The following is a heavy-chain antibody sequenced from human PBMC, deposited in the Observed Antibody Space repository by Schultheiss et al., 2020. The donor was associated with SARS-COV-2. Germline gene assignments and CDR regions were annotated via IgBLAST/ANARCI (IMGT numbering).Heavy chain of an antibody. CDR3: ARDHDIVVVPAAIGGWFDP. CDR2: ISSNGGSI. CDR1: GFTFSSYA. J-gene: IGHJ5*02. Sequence: GGSLRLSCAASGFTFSSYAMSWVRQAPGKGLEYVSAISSNGGSIYYADSVKGRFTISRDNAKNSLYLQMNSLRAEDTAVYYCARDHDIVVVPAAIGGWFDPWGQGTLVTVSS. D-gene: IGHD2-2*02. V-gene: IGHV3-64*04.